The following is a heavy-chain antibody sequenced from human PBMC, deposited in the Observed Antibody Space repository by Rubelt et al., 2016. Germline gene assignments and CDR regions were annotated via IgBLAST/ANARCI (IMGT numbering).Heavy chain of an antibody. CDR2: IYWNDDK. Sequence: QISLKETGPTLVNPTQTLTLTCSFSGFSLTTPGVGVAWIRQPPGKALEWLALIYWNDDKRYSPSLESRLAITKDTSKNQVVLEMTNMGPVDTATYYCAHSRSIVAVGSYSFDIWGQGTMVTASS. CDR3: AHSRSIVAVGSYSFDI. V-gene: IGHV2-5*01. D-gene: IGHD1-26*01. J-gene: IGHJ3*02. CDR1: GFSLTTPGVG.